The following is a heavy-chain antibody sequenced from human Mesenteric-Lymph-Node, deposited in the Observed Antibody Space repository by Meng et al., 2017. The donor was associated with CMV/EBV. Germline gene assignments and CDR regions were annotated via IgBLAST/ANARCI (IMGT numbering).Heavy chain of an antibody. CDR3: ARAYLSGSYGYFDF. V-gene: IGHV1-46*01. CDR1: GHTFTNYY. CDR2: INPSGDST. J-gene: IGHJ4*02. Sequence: SGHTFTNYYMHWVRQAPGQGLEWMGIINPSGDSTSYAQKFQGRVTMTRDTSTNTVYMELSSLRSEDTAVYYCARAYLSGSYGYFDFWGQGTLVTVSS. D-gene: IGHD3-10*01.